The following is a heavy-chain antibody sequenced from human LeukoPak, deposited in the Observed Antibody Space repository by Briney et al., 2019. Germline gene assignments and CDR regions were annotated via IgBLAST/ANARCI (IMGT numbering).Heavy chain of an antibody. V-gene: IGHV3-20*04. D-gene: IGHD3-22*01. CDR3: ARYDISKRAYYYYYMDV. CDR1: GFTFDDYG. CDR2: INWNGGST. J-gene: IGHJ6*03. Sequence: GGSLRLSCAASGFTFDDYGMSWVRQAPGKGLEWVSGINWNGGSTGYADSVKGRFTISRDNAKNSLYLQMNSLRAEDTASYYCARYDISKRAYYYYYMDVWGKGTTVTVSS.